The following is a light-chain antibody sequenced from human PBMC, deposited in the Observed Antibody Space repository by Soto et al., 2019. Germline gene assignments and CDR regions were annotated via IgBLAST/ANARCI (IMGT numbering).Light chain of an antibody. CDR2: GAS. J-gene: IGKJ2*01. CDR3: HQYDDGPYT. V-gene: IGKV3-15*01. CDR1: QSVSSN. Sequence: VITLSRATVSVSPGERATLYCRASQSVSSNVAWYQQIPGQTPRLLIYGASTRATGIPVRFSGSGSGTEFTLTISSLQSEDFAVYYCHQYDDGPYTFGQGTKVDIK.